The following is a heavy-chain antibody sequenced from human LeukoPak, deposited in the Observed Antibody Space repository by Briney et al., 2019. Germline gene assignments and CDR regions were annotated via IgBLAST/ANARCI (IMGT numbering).Heavy chain of an antibody. CDR3: AREKTTVTTGFDP. CDR2: IYNSGST. J-gene: IGHJ5*02. CDR1: GGSISSTNYY. V-gene: IGHV4-39*07. Sequence: PSETLSLTCTVSGGSISSTNYYWGWIRQPPGKGLEWIGSIYNSGSTYYNPSLKSRVIVSLDTSKNQFSLKLSSVTAADTAVYYCAREKTTVTTGFDPWGQGTLVTVSS. D-gene: IGHD4-17*01.